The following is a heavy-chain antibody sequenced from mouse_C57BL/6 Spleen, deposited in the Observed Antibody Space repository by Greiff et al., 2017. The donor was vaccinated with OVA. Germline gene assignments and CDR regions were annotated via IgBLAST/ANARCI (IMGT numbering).Heavy chain of an antibody. CDR1: GYTFTSYW. Sequence: VQLQQPGAELVMPGASVKLSCKASGYTFTSYWMHWVKQRPGQGLEWIGEIDPSDSYTNYNQKFKGKSTLTVDKSSSTAYMQLSSLTSEDSAVYYCARRDYYGSSLNYYAMDYWGQGTSVTVSS. V-gene: IGHV1-69*01. CDR3: ARRDYYGSSLNYYAMDY. J-gene: IGHJ4*01. CDR2: IDPSDSYT. D-gene: IGHD1-1*01.